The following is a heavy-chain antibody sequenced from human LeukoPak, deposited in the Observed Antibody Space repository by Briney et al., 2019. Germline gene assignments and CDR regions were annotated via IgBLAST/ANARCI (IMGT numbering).Heavy chain of an antibody. Sequence: GGSLRLSCAASGFTFTNYAMAWVRQAPGKGLEWVSAFGGGSAYYADSVKGRFTISRDNSKNTLYLQVNSLRADDTAVYYCARVSGPFDMWGQGTMVTVSS. CDR3: ARVSGPFDM. CDR1: GFTFTNYA. CDR2: FGGGSA. J-gene: IGHJ3*02. V-gene: IGHV3-23*01. D-gene: IGHD3-10*01.